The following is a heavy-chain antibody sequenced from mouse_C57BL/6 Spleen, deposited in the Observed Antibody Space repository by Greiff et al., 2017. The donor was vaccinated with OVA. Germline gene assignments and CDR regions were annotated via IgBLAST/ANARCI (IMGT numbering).Heavy chain of an antibody. V-gene: IGHV1-22*01. D-gene: IGHD4-1*01. CDR3: ARGNWEGGFAY. CDR2: INPNNGGT. CDR1: GYTFTDYN. J-gene: IGHJ3*01. Sequence: EVQLQQSGPELVKPGASVKMSCKASGYTFTDYNMHWVKQSHGKSLEWIGYINPNNGGTSYNQKFKGKATLTVNKSSSTAYMELRNLTSEDSAVYYCARGNWEGGFAYWGQGTLVTVSA.